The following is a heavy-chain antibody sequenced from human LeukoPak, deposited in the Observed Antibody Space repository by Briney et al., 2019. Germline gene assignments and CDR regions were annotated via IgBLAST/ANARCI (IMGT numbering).Heavy chain of an antibody. CDR3: ARDRSYYFDY. Sequence: PGGSLRLSCAASGFTFRNYEMNWVRQAPGKGLEWVSYISDGGNTIYYADPVKGRFTISRDNSKNTLYLQMNSLRAEDTAVYYCARDRSYYFDYWGQGTLVTVSS. CDR1: GFTFRNYE. V-gene: IGHV3-48*03. CDR2: ISDGGNTI. J-gene: IGHJ4*02.